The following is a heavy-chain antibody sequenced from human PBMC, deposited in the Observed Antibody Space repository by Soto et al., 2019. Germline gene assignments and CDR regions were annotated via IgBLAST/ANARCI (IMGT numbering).Heavy chain of an antibody. CDR3: AKGDPYSGYDLPPIFDY. D-gene: IGHD5-12*01. V-gene: IGHV3-23*01. CDR1: GFTFSSYA. CDR2: ISGSGGST. Sequence: GGSLRLSCAASGFTFSSYAMSWARQAPGKGLEWVSAISGSGGSTYYADSVKGRFTISRDNSKNTLYLQMNSLRAEDTAVYYCAKGDPYSGYDLPPIFDYWGQGTLVTVSS. J-gene: IGHJ4*02.